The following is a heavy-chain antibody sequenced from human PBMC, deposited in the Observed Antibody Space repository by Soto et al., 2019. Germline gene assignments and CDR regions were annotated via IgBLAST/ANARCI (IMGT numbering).Heavy chain of an antibody. Sequence: QVQLVQSGAEVKKPGASVKVSCKASGYTFTSYYMHWVRLAPGQGLEWMGIINPDGGGTSYAQQFQGRVIMTRNTSTSTVYMEMISLRSEDTAVYYCAVGGNYLSMDVWGQGTTVTVSS. J-gene: IGHJ6*02. CDR2: INPDGGGT. V-gene: IGHV1-46*01. CDR1: GYTFTSYY. D-gene: IGHD4-4*01. CDR3: AVGGNYLSMDV.